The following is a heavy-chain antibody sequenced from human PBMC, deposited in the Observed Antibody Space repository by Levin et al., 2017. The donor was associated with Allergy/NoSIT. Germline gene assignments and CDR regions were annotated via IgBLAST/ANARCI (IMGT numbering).Heavy chain of an antibody. Sequence: SETLSLTCAISGDSVSSNTAAWNWIRQSPSRGLEWLGRTYFRSKWINGYAESVKSRISVNPDTSKNQFSLHLNSVTPDDTAVYYCTRDPGRGYGMDVWGQGTTVTVSS. J-gene: IGHJ6*02. CDR2: TYFRSKWIN. CDR1: GDSVSSNTAA. V-gene: IGHV6-1*01. CDR3: TRDPGRGYGMDV.